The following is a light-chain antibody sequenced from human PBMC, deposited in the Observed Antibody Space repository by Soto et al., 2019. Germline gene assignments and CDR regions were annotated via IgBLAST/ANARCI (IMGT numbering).Light chain of an antibody. V-gene: IGKV1-39*01. CDR3: QQSYSTPPFT. CDR1: QSISSY. CDR2: AAS. Sequence: DIQMTQSPSSLTASVGDRVTITCRASQSISSYLNWYQQKPGKAPKLLIYAASSLQSGVPSRFSGSGSGTDFTLTISSLQPEDFAIYYCQQSYSTPPFTLGPGTKVDIK. J-gene: IGKJ3*01.